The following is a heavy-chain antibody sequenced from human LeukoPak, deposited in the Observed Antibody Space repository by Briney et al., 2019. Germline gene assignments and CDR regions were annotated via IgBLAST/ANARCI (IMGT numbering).Heavy chain of an antibody. CDR2: ISGDGGST. D-gene: IGHD3-22*01. CDR1: GFTFDDYA. Sequence: GGSLRLSCAASGFTFDDYAMHWVRQAPGKGLEWVSLISGDGGSTYYADSVKGRFTISRDNSKNSLYLQMSSLRTEDTALYYCAKDHYDSSPNYFDYWGQGTLVTVSS. V-gene: IGHV3-43*02. CDR3: AKDHYDSSPNYFDY. J-gene: IGHJ4*02.